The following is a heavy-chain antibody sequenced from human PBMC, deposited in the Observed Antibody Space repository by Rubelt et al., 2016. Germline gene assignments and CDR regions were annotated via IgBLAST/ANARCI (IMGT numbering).Heavy chain of an antibody. D-gene: IGHD6-13*01. Sequence: GKGLEWVSAISGSGGSTYYADPVKGRFTISRDNSKNTLYLQMNRLRAEDTAVYYCAKDSWQQLVYWGQGTLVTVSS. V-gene: IGHV3-23*01. CDR2: ISGSGGST. CDR3: AKDSWQQLVY. J-gene: IGHJ4*02.